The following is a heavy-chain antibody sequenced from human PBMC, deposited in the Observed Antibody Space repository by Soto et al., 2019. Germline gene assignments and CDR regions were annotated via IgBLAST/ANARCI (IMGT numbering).Heavy chain of an antibody. V-gene: IGHV4-59*12. Sequence: PSETLSLTCNVSGASISSYYWSWIRQAPGKGLEWIGYISYSGTTNSNPSLKSRVTLSVDTSKNQFSLRLTSVTAMDTAVYYCARVGGVPSSSPGLAYWGQGILVPVSS. D-gene: IGHD6-13*01. J-gene: IGHJ4*02. CDR3: ARVGGVPSSSPGLAY. CDR2: ISYSGTT. CDR1: GASISSYY.